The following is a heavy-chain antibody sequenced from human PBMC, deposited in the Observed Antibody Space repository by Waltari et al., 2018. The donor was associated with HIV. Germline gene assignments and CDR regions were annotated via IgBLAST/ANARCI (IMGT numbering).Heavy chain of an antibody. D-gene: IGHD3-10*01. J-gene: IGHJ5*02. CDR1: GGSLTDFY. V-gene: IGHV4-34*01. Sequence: QVHLQQWGAGQLKASETLSLTCAVYGGSLTDFYWSWLRQCPGRGLEWIAEINHNGRSDFNPSLKSRITIAIDPPKNQCSLTLKSVTAADTGVYFCARESRRRIRQGGINWFDPWGQGTPVNVLS. CDR3: ARESRRRIRQGGINWFDP. CDR2: INHNGRS.